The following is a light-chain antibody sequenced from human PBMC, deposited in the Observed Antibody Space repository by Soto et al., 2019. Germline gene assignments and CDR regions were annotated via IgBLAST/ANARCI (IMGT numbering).Light chain of an antibody. V-gene: IGKV3-11*01. CDR1: QSVSSY. J-gene: IGKJ2*01. CDR3: QQRSNWPRT. Sequence: EIVLTQSPATLSLSPGERATLSCRASQSVSSYLAWYQQKPGQAPRLLIYDASNRATGIPARFSGSGSGTDFTITISSLEPEDFAVYYWQQRSNWPRTFGQGTKLEIK. CDR2: DAS.